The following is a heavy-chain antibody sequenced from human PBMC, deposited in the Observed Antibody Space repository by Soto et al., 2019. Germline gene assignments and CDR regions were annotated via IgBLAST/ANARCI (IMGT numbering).Heavy chain of an antibody. CDR2: IYYSGST. V-gene: IGHV4-59*01. Sequence: QVQLQESGPGLVKPSETLSLTCTVSGGSISSYYWSWIRQPPGKGLEWIGYIYYSGSTNYNPSLKSRVTISVDTSKNQFSLKLSSVTAADTAVYYCAKSSTIFGVAPPPEYFDYWGQGTLVTVSS. CDR1: GGSISSYY. D-gene: IGHD3-3*01. CDR3: AKSSTIFGVAPPPEYFDY. J-gene: IGHJ4*02.